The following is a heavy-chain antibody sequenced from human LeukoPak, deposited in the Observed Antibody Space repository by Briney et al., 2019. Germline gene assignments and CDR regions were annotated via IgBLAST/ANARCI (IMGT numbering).Heavy chain of an antibody. V-gene: IGHV3-21*01. CDR1: GFTFSSYS. D-gene: IGHD2-2*03. CDR3: ARDGGYCSSTSCYPDAFDI. CDR2: ISSSSSYI. J-gene: IGHJ3*02. Sequence: GGSLRLSCAASGFTFSSYSMNWVRQAPGKGLEWVSSISSSSSYIYYADSVKGRFTISGDNAKNSLYLQMNSLRAEDTAVYYCARDGGYCSSTSCYPDAFDIWGQGTMVTVSS.